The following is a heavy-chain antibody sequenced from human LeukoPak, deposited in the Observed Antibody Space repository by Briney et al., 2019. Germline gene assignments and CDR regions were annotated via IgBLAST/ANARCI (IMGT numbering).Heavy chain of an antibody. J-gene: IGHJ4*02. CDR1: GYSFTADY. V-gene: IGHV1-2*02. Sequence: ASVKVSCKASGYSFTADYIHWVRQAPGQGFEWMGWINPNSGGTNYAQKFQGRVTMTRDTSISTAYMELSRLRSDDTAVYYCARGSRRIAAAVDYWGQGTLVTVSS. CDR2: INPNSGGT. CDR3: ARGSRRIAAAVDY. D-gene: IGHD6-13*01.